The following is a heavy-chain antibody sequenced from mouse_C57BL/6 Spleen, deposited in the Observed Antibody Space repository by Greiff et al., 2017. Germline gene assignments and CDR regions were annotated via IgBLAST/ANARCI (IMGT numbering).Heavy chain of an antibody. J-gene: IGHJ2*01. CDR1: GFTFSSYG. CDR3: ARLSIYYGSSPYYFDY. CDR2: ISSGGSYT. V-gene: IGHV5-6*01. D-gene: IGHD1-1*01. Sequence: EVNVVESGGDLVKPGGSLKLSCAASGFTFSSYGMSWVRQTPDKRLEWVATISSGGSYTYYPDSVKGRFTISRDNAKNTLYLQMSSLKSEDTAMYYCARLSIYYGSSPYYFDYWGQGTTLTVSS.